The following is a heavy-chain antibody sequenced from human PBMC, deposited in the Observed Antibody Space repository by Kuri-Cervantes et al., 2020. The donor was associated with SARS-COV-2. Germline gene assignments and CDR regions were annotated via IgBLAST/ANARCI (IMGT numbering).Heavy chain of an antibody. CDR3: ARENDGDYLAY. CDR1: GFTFSSYS. CDR2: SSSSSSYI. Sequence: GESLKISCAASGFTFSSYSKNWIRQAPGKGLEWDSSSSSSSSYIYYADSSKGRFTISRDNAKNSLYLQMTGLRAEDTTVYYCARENDGDYLAYWGQGTLVTVSS. V-gene: IGHV3-21*01. J-gene: IGHJ4*02. D-gene: IGHD1-1*01.